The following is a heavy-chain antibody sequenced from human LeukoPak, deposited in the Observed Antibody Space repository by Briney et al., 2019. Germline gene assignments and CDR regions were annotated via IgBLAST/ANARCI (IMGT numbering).Heavy chain of an antibody. CDR3: AKDAVTDY. V-gene: IGHV3-33*06. D-gene: IGHD2-21*02. CDR2: IWYDGTNK. Sequence: GRSLRLSCVASGFTFSTYGMHWVRQAPGKGLEWVAVIWYDGTNKNYGDSVKGRFTISRDNPKNTLYLQMNSLRAEDTAVYYCAKDAVTDYWGQGTLVTVSS. J-gene: IGHJ4*02. CDR1: GFTFSTYG.